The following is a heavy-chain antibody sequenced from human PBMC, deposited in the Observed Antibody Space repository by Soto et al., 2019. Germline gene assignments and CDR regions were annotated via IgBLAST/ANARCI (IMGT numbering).Heavy chain of an antibody. CDR2: IWYDGSNK. D-gene: IGHD4-17*01. V-gene: IGHV3-33*01. CDR3: ASSVPFNYGDYDIPGAYYYGMDV. CDR1: GFTFSSYG. J-gene: IGHJ6*02. Sequence: GGSLRLSCAASGFTFSSYGMHWVRQAPGKGLEWVAVIWYDGSNKYYADSVKGRFTISRDNSKNTLYLQMNSLKAEATAVYYCASSVPFNYGDYDIPGAYYYGMDVWGQGTTVTVSS.